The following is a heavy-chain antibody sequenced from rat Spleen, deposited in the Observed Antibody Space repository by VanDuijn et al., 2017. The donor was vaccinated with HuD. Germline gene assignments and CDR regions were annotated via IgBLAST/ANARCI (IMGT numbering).Heavy chain of an antibody. D-gene: IGHD1-10*01. Sequence: EVQLVESGGGLVQPGRSLKLSCAASGFTFSNYGMHWIRQAPTKGLEWVAFISPGEGYTYYRDSVKGRFTISRDNAKSTLYLQMDSLRSEDTATYYCATDNTDFDYWSQGVMVTVS. V-gene: IGHV5-19*01. CDR1: GFTFSNYG. J-gene: IGHJ2*01. CDR2: ISPGEGYT. CDR3: ATDNTDFDY.